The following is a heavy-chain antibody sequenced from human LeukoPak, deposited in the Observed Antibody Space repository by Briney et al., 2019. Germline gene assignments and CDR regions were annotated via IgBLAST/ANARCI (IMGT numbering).Heavy chain of an antibody. J-gene: IGHJ4*02. CDR1: GFPFSDYA. Sequence: GGSLRLSCTASGFPFSDYAMNWVRQAPGEGLEWVAGVSDSGSTTYSADSMKGRFTISRDDSKNTLYLQMNSLRAEDTAVYFCAKRGVVIRVILVGFHKEAYYFDSWGQGALVTVSS. V-gene: IGHV3-23*01. CDR3: AKRGVVIRVILVGFHKEAYYFDS. D-gene: IGHD3-22*01. CDR2: VSDSGSTT.